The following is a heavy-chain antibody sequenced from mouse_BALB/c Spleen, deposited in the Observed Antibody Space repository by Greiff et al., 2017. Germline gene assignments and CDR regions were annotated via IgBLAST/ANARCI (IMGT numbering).Heavy chain of an antibody. CDR1: GFTFSSYT. Sequence: DVKLVESGGGLVKPGGSLKLSCAASGFTFSSYTMSWVRQTPEKRLEWVATISSGGGNTYYPDSVKGRFTISRDNAKNNLYLQMSSLRSEDTALYYCARSPSRGFAYWGQGTLVTVSA. D-gene: IGHD6-1*01. J-gene: IGHJ3*01. V-gene: IGHV5-9*03. CDR2: ISSGGGNT. CDR3: ARSPSRGFAY.